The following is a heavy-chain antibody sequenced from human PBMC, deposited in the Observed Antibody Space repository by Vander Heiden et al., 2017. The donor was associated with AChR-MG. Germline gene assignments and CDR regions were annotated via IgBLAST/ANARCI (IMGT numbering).Heavy chain of an antibody. CDR2: FDPEDGET. J-gene: IGHJ5*02. V-gene: IGHV1-24*01. Sequence: QVQLVQSGAEVKKPGASVKVSCKVSGYTLTELSMHWVRQAPGKGLEWMGGFDPEDGETIYAQKFQGRVTMTEDTSTDTAYMELSSLRSEDTAVYYCATRAWPLYQYKLPYRRANWFDPWGQGTLVTVSS. CDR1: GYTLTELS. D-gene: IGHD2-2*01. CDR3: ATRAWPLYQYKLPYRRANWFDP.